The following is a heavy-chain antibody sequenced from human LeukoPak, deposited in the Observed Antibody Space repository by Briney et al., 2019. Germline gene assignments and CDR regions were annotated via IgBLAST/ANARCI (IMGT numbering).Heavy chain of an antibody. J-gene: IGHJ4*02. CDR1: GGYNSWYY. CDR2: IYYSEST. CDR3: ARMESGSSLVNYFDY. Sequence: PSETLPLTCTVSGGYNSWYYWGWIRQPPGKGLERIGYIYYSESTNYNPSLKSLVTISVDTSKNQFSLKLSSVTAADTAVYYCARMESGSSLVNYFDYWGQGTMVTVSS. D-gene: IGHD2-15*01. V-gene: IGHV4-59*01.